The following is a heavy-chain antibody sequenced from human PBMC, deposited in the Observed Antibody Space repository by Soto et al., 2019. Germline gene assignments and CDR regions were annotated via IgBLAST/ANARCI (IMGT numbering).Heavy chain of an antibody. CDR1: GGTFSSYA. CDR2: IIPMFGTA. Sequence: SVKVSCKASGGTFSSYAISWVRQAPGQGLEWMGGIIPMFGTANYAQKFQGRVTITADESTSTAYMELSSLRSEDTAVYYCARHQTAAAAYYGMDVWGQGTKVTVSS. D-gene: IGHD6-13*01. J-gene: IGHJ6*02. V-gene: IGHV1-69*13. CDR3: ARHQTAAAAYYGMDV.